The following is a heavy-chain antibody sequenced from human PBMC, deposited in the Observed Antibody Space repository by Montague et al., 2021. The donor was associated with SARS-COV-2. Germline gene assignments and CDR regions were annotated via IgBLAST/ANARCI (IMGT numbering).Heavy chain of an antibody. D-gene: IGHD3-3*01. Sequence: SLRLSCAASGFTVSSNYMSWVRQAPGKGLEWVSVIYSGGSTYYADSVKGRFTISRENSKNTRHLQMNSLRAEDTAVYYCARESDYDFWSGYSPYWYFDLWGRGTLVTVSS. CDR3: ARESDYDFWSGYSPYWYFDL. J-gene: IGHJ2*01. CDR2: IYSGGST. CDR1: GFTVSSNY. V-gene: IGHV3-53*01.